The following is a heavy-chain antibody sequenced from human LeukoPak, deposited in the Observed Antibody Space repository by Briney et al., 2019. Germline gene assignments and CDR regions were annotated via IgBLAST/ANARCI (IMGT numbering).Heavy chain of an antibody. Sequence: GGSLRLSCAASGFNVSRNYMSWVRQAPGKGLEWLSVIYSSGTTYYADSVKGRFTISRDSSKNTLYLQMNSLKADDTAVYYCATASRGYTADDFSSDYWGQGTLVTVSS. CDR1: GFNVSRNY. D-gene: IGHD5-12*01. J-gene: IGHJ4*02. CDR3: ATASRGYTADDFSSDY. V-gene: IGHV3-53*01. CDR2: IYSSGTT.